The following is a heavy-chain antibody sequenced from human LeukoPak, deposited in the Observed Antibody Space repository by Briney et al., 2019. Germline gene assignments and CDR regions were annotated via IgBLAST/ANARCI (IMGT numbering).Heavy chain of an antibody. D-gene: IGHD6-13*01. CDR3: ARERSSTNDAFDI. CDR2: IKQDGSEK. J-gene: IGHJ3*02. CDR1: GFTFSSYW. V-gene: IGHV3-7*01. Sequence: GGSLRLSCAASGFTFSSYWMSWVRQAPGKGLEWVANIKQDGSEKYYVDSVKGRFTISRDNAKNSLYLQMNSLRAEDTAVYYCARERSSTNDAFDIWGQGTMVTVSS.